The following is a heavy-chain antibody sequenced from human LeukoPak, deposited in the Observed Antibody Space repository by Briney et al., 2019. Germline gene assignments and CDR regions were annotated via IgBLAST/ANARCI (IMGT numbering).Heavy chain of an antibody. CDR1: GGSISSGGYY. D-gene: IGHD3-16*01. V-gene: IGHV4-31*03. CDR2: IYCSGST. Sequence: PSQTLSLTCTVSGGSISSGGYYWSWIRQHPGKGLEWIGYIYCSGSTYYNPSLKSRVTISVDTSKNQFSLKLSSVTAADTAMYYCARAPTEDYGGYYFDYWGQGTLVTVSS. CDR3: ARAPTEDYGGYYFDY. J-gene: IGHJ4*02.